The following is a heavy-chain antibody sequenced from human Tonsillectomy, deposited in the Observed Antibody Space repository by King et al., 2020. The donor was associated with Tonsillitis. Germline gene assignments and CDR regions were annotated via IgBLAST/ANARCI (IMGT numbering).Heavy chain of an antibody. D-gene: IGHD5-24*01. J-gene: IGHJ4*02. V-gene: IGHV1-18*01. CDR1: GYTFTSYG. CDR3: ARDLGEEEMTTFDY. Sequence: EQLMQSGAEVKKPGASVKVSCKASGYTFTSYGISWVRQAPGQGLEWMGWISGYNGNTNYAQKLQGRVTMTTDTSASTAYMELRSLRSDATAVYYCARDLGEEEMTTFDYWGQGSLVTVSS. CDR2: ISGYNGNT.